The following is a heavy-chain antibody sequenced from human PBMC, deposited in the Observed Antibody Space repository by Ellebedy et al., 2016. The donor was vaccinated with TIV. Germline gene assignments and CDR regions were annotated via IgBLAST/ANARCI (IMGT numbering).Heavy chain of an antibody. J-gene: IGHJ4*02. CDR1: GFTFTSSA. V-gene: IGHV1-58*01. Sequence: SVKVSCXASGFTFTSSAVQWVRQARGQRLEWIGWIVVGSGNTNYAQKFQERVTITRDMSTSTAYMELSSLRSEDTAVYYCARVTTMGQWLGSIDYWGQGTLVTVSS. CDR3: ARVTTMGQWLGSIDY. CDR2: IVVGSGNT. D-gene: IGHD6-19*01.